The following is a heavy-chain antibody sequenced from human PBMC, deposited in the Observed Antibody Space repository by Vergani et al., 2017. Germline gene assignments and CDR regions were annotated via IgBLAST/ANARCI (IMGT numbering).Heavy chain of an antibody. CDR2: IHYSEKT. J-gene: IGHJ5*02. V-gene: IGHV4-59*11. Sequence: QLHLQESGPGLVKSSETLSLTCCVSFDSIRNLYCNWIRQPPGKGLEWIGSIHYSEKTNYNPSLKTRVTISVDTSKNQFSLTLTSVTAADTAVYYCASDTHSGQRADRWGQGILVTVTS. CDR3: ASDTHSGQRADR. D-gene: IGHD6-19*01. CDR1: FDSIRNLY.